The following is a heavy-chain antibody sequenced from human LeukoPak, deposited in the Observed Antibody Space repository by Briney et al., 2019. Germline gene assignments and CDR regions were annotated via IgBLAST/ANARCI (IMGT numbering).Heavy chain of an antibody. V-gene: IGHV1-8*01. CDR3: ARSPKGELLYSGYDQGFDY. Sequence: ASVTVSCKASGYTFTSYVINWVRQATGQGREGMGWMNHNRGNTGYAQKLQGRVTMTRNTPISTAYIEMSSLRSEDTAVYYCARSPKGELLYSGYDQGFDYWGQGTLVTVSS. CDR1: GYTFTSYV. CDR2: MNHNRGNT. D-gene: IGHD5-12*01. J-gene: IGHJ4*02.